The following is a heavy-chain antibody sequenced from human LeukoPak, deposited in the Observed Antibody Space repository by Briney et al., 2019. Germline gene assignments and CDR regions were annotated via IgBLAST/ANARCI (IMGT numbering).Heavy chain of an antibody. CDR2: INHSGST. Sequence: HPSETLSLTCAVYGGSFSGYYWSWIRQPPGKGLEWIGEINHSGSTNYNPSLKSRVTISVDTSKNQFSLKLSSVTAADTAVYYCARGPLPSYYYDSSGYPFLLYYFDYWGQGTLVTVSS. CDR1: GGSFSGYY. J-gene: IGHJ4*02. V-gene: IGHV4-34*01. D-gene: IGHD3-22*01. CDR3: ARGPLPSYYYDSSGYPFLLYYFDY.